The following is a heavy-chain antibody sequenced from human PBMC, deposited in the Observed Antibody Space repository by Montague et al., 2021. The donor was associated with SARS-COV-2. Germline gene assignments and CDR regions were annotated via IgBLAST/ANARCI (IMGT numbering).Heavy chain of an antibody. V-gene: IGHV4-59*01. CDR2: IYYSGST. CDR1: GGSISSYY. D-gene: IGHD3-22*01. Sequence: SETLSLTCTVSGGSISSYYWGWIRQPPGKGLEWIGYIYYSGSTNYNPSLKSRVTISVDTSKDQFSLKLSSVTAADTAVYYCAAGDSSGYFEWFDPWGQGTLVTVSS. J-gene: IGHJ5*02. CDR3: AAGDSSGYFEWFDP.